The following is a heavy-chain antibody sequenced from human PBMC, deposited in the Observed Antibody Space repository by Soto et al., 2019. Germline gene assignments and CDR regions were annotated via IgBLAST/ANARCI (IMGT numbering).Heavy chain of an antibody. CDR2: ISGSGGST. CDR3: AYSSTPFDY. Sequence: EVQLLESGGGLVQPGGSLRLSCAASGFTFSSYAMSWVRQAPGKGMEWVSAISGSGGSTYYADSVKGRFTISRDNAKNTLYLQMNGLRAEDTAVYYCAYSSTPFDYWGQGTLVTVSS. CDR1: GFTFSSYA. J-gene: IGHJ4*02. V-gene: IGHV3-23*01. D-gene: IGHD6-13*01.